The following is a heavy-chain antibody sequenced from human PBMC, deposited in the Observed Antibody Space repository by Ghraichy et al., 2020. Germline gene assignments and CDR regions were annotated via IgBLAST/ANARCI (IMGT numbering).Heavy chain of an antibody. D-gene: IGHD6-19*01. J-gene: IGHJ4*02. CDR2: IIPILGIA. V-gene: IGHV1-69*04. CDR3: ARADSIAVAGPFDY. Sequence: SVKVSCKASGGTFSSYAISWVRQAPGQGLEWMGRIIPILGIANYAQKFQGRVTITADKSTSTAYMELSSLGSEDTAVYYCARADSIAVAGPFDYWGQGTLVTVS. CDR1: GGTFSSYA.